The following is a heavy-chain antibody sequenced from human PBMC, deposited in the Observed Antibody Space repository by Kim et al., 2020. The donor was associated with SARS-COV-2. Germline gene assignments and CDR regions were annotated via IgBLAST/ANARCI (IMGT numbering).Heavy chain of an antibody. J-gene: IGHJ4*02. D-gene: IGHD3-22*01. V-gene: IGHV3-74*01. Sequence: GGSLRLSCAASGFTFSTYWMHWVRQAPGKGLVWVSRINTDGSSTTYADSVKGRFTISRDNAKNTLFLQMNSLRAEDTAVYYCASAYSNSSGHYLDWGQGTLVTVSS. CDR1: GFTFSTYW. CDR3: ASAYSNSSGHYLD. CDR2: INTDGSST.